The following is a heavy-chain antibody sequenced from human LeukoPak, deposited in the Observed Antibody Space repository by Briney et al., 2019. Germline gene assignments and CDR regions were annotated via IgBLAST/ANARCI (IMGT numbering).Heavy chain of an antibody. J-gene: IGHJ6*02. V-gene: IGHV1-69*01. CDR3: ARVHYYGSGIQRTNYGMDV. CDR1: GCTFSSYS. Sequence: SVKVSCKASGCTFSSYSISWVRQAPGQGLEWMGGIIPIFGTANYAQKFQGRVTITADESTSTAYMELSSLRSEDTAVYYCARVHYYGSGIQRTNYGMDVWGQGTTVTVSS. D-gene: IGHD3-10*01. CDR2: IIPIFGTA.